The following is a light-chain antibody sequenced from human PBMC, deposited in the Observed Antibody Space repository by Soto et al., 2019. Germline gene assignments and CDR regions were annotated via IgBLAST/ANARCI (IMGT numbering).Light chain of an antibody. CDR1: QSVLYSSNNKNY. Sequence: DIVLTQSPDSLAVSLGERATINCKSSQSVLYSSNNKNYLAWFQQKPGQPPKLLIYRASTRESGVPDRFSGSGSGTDFTLTISSLQAEDVAVYYCQQYFSTPITFGQGTRLDIK. CDR2: RAS. V-gene: IGKV4-1*01. J-gene: IGKJ5*01. CDR3: QQYFSTPIT.